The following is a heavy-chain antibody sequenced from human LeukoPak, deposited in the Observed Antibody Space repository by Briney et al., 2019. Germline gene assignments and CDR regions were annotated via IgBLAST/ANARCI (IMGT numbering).Heavy chain of an antibody. J-gene: IGHJ4*02. CDR3: ATLVIAVAGGFGDY. Sequence: ASVKVSCKASGYTFTGYYRHWVRQAPGQGLEWMGWINPNSGGTNYAQKFQGRVTMTRDTSISTGYMELSRLRSDDTAVYYCATLVIAVAGGFGDYWGQGTLVTVSS. CDR2: INPNSGGT. D-gene: IGHD6-19*01. CDR1: GYTFTGYY. V-gene: IGHV1-2*02.